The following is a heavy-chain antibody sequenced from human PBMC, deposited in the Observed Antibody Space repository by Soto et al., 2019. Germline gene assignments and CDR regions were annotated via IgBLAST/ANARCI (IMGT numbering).Heavy chain of an antibody. V-gene: IGHV4-59*01. CDR2: IFKTGST. J-gene: IGHJ4*02. D-gene: IGHD3-10*01. Sequence: PSETLYLTCTVSGDSISSYCWSWVRQPPGKGLEWIGYIFKTGSTNYNPSLKSRLTISVDTSKNQFSLKLSSMTAADTAVYYCARAGYGSVSYFAYWGQGAPVTVSS. CDR3: ARAGYGSVSYFAY. CDR1: GDSISSYC.